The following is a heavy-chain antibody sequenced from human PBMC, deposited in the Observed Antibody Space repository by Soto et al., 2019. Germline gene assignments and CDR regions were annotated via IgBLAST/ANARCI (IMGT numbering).Heavy chain of an antibody. D-gene: IGHD6-13*01. J-gene: IGHJ6*02. CDR1: GFTFSSYE. Sequence: VGSLRLSCAASGFTFSSYEMNWVRQAPGKGLEWVSYISSSGNTIYYADSVQGRFTISRDNAKNSLFLQMDSLRAEDTAVYYCAPAPAGLDVWGQGTTVTV. V-gene: IGHV3-48*03. CDR3: APAPAGLDV. CDR2: ISSSGNTI.